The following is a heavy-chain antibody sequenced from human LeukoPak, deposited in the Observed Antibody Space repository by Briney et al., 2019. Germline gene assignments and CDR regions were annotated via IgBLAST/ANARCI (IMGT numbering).Heavy chain of an antibody. D-gene: IGHD6-13*01. CDR1: GFTFSSYA. V-gene: IGHV3-23*01. Sequence: GGSLRLSCAASGFTFSSYAMSWVRQAPGKGLEWVSAISGSGGSTYYADSVKGWFTISRDNSKNTLYLQMNSLRAEDTAVYYCAKDGYSSSWYTAFDYWGQGTLVTVSS. CDR2: ISGSGGST. J-gene: IGHJ4*02. CDR3: AKDGYSSSWYTAFDY.